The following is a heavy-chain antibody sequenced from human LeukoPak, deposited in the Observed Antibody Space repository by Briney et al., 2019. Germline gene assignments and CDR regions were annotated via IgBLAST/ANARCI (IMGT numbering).Heavy chain of an antibody. D-gene: IGHD3-22*01. V-gene: IGHV3-23*01. J-gene: IGHJ4*02. Sequence: GGSLRLSCAASGFTFSSYAMTWVRQAPGKGLEWVSTVVGGGATFYADSVKGRFTISRDNSKNTLYLQMNSLRAEDTAVYYCAKDSVAGDSSGYYYDWGQGTLVTVSS. CDR3: AKDSVAGDSSGYYYD. CDR2: VVGGGAT. CDR1: GFTFSSYA.